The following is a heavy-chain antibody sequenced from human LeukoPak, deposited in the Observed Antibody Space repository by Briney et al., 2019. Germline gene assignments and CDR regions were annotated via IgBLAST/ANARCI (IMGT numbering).Heavy chain of an antibody. Sequence: PSETLSLTCTVSGGSVSSGSYYWGWIRQPPGKGLEWIGSIYYSGSTYYNPSLKSRVTISVDTSKNQFSLKLSSVTAADTAVYYCARHSTTYYDFWSGYRNPFDYWGQGTLVTVSS. J-gene: IGHJ4*02. V-gene: IGHV4-39*01. D-gene: IGHD3-3*01. CDR2: IYYSGST. CDR1: GGSVSSGSYY. CDR3: ARHSTTYYDFWSGYRNPFDY.